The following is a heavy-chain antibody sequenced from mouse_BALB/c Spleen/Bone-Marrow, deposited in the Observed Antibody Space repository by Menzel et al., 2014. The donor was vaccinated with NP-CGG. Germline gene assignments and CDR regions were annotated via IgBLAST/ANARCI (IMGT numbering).Heavy chain of an antibody. D-gene: IGHD2-4*01. CDR3: ARHNYDETCFAY. J-gene: IGHJ3*01. V-gene: IGHV5-12*02. CDR1: GFTFSDYY. CDR2: ISNGGGST. Sequence: EVQLQQSGGGLVQPGGSLKLSCATSGFTFSDYYMYWVRQTPEKRLEWVAYISNGGGSTYYPDTVKGRFTISRDNAKNTLYLQMSLLKSEDTAMYCCARHNYDETCFAYWGQGTLVTVSA.